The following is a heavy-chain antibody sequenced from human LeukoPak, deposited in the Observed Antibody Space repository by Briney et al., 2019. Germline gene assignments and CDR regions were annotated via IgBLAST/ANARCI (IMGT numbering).Heavy chain of an antibody. V-gene: IGHV4-61*02. CDR3: ASGYCGGACQLGGVDM. J-gene: IGHJ3*02. CDR1: GGSISSGSYY. CDR2: MYTSGST. Sequence: SQTLSLTCTVSGGSISSGSYYWSWTRQPAGQGLKYIGRMYTSGSTNYNPSLKSRVTISLDTSGNQFSLKLSSVTAADTAVYYCASGYCGGACQLGGVDMWGQGTMVTVSS. D-gene: IGHD2-21*02.